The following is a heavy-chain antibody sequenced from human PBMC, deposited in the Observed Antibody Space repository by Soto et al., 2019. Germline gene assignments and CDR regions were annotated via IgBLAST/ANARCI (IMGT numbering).Heavy chain of an antibody. Sequence: SETLSLTCAVYGGSFSGYYWSWIRQPPGKGLEWIGEINHSGSTNYNPSLKSRVTISVDTSKNQFSLKLSSVTAADTAVYYCARVIAARRSYYYYMDVWGKGTTVTVSS. V-gene: IGHV4-34*01. CDR1: GGSFSGYY. J-gene: IGHJ6*03. D-gene: IGHD6-6*01. CDR2: INHSGST. CDR3: ARVIAARRSYYYYMDV.